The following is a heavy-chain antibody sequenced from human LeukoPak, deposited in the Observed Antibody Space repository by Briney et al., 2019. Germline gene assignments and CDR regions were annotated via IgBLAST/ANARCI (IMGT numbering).Heavy chain of an antibody. J-gene: IGHJ4*02. CDR3: ARDREYGGNYWLYFDT. Sequence: SETLSLTCTVSGGSISSSYWSWIRQPAGKGLEWIGRIDTGGSTNDNPSLKSRVTMSVDTSKNQFSLRLSSVTAADTALYFCARDREYGGNYWLYFDTWGQGTLVTVSS. V-gene: IGHV4-4*07. CDR2: IDTGGST. CDR1: GGSISSSY. D-gene: IGHD1-26*01.